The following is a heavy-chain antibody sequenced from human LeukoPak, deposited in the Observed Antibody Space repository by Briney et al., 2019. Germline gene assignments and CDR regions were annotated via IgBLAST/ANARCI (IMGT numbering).Heavy chain of an antibody. D-gene: IGHD3-22*01. V-gene: IGHV3-7*01. CDR2: IKPDGTEK. J-gene: IGHJ4*02. CDR3: ARFAMIGGYYLDY. CDR1: GFTFSGFW. Sequence: GGSLRLSCAASGFTFSGFWMSWVRQAPGKGLEWVANIKPDGTEKYYVDSVKGRFSISRDNAKNSLSLQMNSLRAEDTAVYYCARFAMIGGYYLDYWGQGTLVTVSS.